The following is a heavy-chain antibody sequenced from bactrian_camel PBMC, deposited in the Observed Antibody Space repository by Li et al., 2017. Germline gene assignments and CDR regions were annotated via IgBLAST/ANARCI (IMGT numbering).Heavy chain of an antibody. CDR2: IDSDGET. J-gene: IGHJ6*01. D-gene: IGHD1*01. V-gene: IGHV3S53*01. CDR3: AAARARIMDWSSPRAYIS. CDR1: GYIHRPNC. Sequence: HVQLVESGGGSVQAGGSLRLVCAASGYIHRPNCMGWFRQAPGKEREGVASIDSDGETTYADSVKGRFTISRDNARNTVYLQMNRLVPEDTAEYFCAAARARIMDWSSPRAYISWGQGTQVTVS.